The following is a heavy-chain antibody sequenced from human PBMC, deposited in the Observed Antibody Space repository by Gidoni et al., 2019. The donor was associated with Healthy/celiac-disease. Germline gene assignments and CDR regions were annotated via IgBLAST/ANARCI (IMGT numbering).Heavy chain of an antibody. D-gene: IGHD2-21*01. V-gene: IGHV4-38-2*02. CDR2: IYHSGST. Sequence: QLQLQESGPGLVKPSETLSLTCAVSGYSISSGYYWGCIRQPPGKGLEWIGGIYHSGSTYYNPSLKSRVTISVDTSKNQFSLKLSSVTAADTAVYYCARDLRGILWGDAFDIWGQGTMVTVSS. J-gene: IGHJ3*02. CDR3: ARDLRGILWGDAFDI. CDR1: GYSISSGYY.